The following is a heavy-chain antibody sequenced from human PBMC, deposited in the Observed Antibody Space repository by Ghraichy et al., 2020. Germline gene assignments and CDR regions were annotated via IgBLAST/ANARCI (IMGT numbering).Heavy chain of an antibody. CDR1: GYTFTSYG. V-gene: IGHV1-18*01. D-gene: IGHD3-22*01. J-gene: IGHJ6*04. Sequence: ASVKVSCKASGYTFTSYGISWVRQAPGQGLEWMGWISAYNGNTNYAQKLQGRVTMTTDTSTSTAYMELRSLRSDDTAVYYCARDPGTYYYDSSGYSYYYYGMDVWGKGITVTVSS. CDR3: ARDPGTYYYDSSGYSYYYYGMDV. CDR2: ISAYNGNT.